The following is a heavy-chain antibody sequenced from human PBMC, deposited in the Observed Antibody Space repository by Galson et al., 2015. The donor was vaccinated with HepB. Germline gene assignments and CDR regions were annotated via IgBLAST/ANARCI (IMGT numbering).Heavy chain of an antibody. CDR3: ARRSAGYSSSWEGGYFFDS. CDR2: IDPSDSNT. J-gene: IGHJ4*02. D-gene: IGHD6-13*01. V-gene: IGHV5-10-1*01. Sequence: QSGAEVKKPGESLRISCKASGYSFTTYWITWVRQVPGKGLEWMGRIDPSDSNTNYSPSFQGHVTISADKSISTVYLQWSSLKASDTAIYYCARRSAGYSSSWEGGYFFDSWGQGTLVSVSS. CDR1: GYSFTTYW.